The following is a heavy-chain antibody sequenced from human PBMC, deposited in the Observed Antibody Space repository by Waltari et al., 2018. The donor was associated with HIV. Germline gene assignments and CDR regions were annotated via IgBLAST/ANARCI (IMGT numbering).Heavy chain of an antibody. CDR2: VEPEDGEI. Sequence: QVQLVQSGAEVKKPGASVQVSCKVSGYSLSELSMHWGRQAPGKGPEWMGGVEPEDGEIIYAQHFQCRVTMTEDTSTDTAYMELSSLRSEDTAVYYCATASRVVVTDRAAFDYWGQGTLVTVSS. D-gene: IGHD2-21*02. CDR1: GYSLSELS. J-gene: IGHJ4*02. V-gene: IGHV1-24*01. CDR3: ATASRVVVTDRAAFDY.